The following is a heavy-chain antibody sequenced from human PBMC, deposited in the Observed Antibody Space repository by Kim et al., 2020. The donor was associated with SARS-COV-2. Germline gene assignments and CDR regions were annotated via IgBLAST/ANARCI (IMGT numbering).Heavy chain of an antibody. D-gene: IGHD1-26*01. V-gene: IGHV3-23*03. CDR3: ARDKNPDYRYGMDV. J-gene: IGHJ6*02. CDR1: GFTFSSYA. CDR2: IYRGGTNT. Sequence: GGSLRLSCAASGFTFSSYAMSWVRQAPGKGLGWVSIIYRGGTNTYYADSVQGRFTISREDSKNTLYLQMNSLRAEDTAIYYCARDKNPDYRYGMDVWGQGTSGTVSS.